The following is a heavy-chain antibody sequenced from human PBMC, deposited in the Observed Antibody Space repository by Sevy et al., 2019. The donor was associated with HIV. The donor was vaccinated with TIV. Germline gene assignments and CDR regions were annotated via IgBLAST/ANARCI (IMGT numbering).Heavy chain of an antibody. CDR1: GYTLTELS. CDR2: FDPEDGET. CDR3: ATHGSGSYRLSY. D-gene: IGHD3-10*01. V-gene: IGHV1-24*01. J-gene: IGHJ4*02. Sequence: ASVKVSCKVSGYTLTELSMHWVRQAPGKGLEWMGGFDPEDGETIYAQKSQGRVTMTEDTSTDTAYMELSSLRSEDTAVYYCATHGSGSYRLSYWGQGTLVTVSS.